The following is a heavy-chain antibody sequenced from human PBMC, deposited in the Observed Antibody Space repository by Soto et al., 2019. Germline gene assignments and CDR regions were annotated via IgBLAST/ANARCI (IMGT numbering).Heavy chain of an antibody. V-gene: IGHV1-2*04. CDR1: GYTFTGYY. Sequence: SVKVSCKASGYTFTGYYMHWVRQAPGQGLEWMGWINPNSGGTNYAQKFQGWVTMTRDTSISTAYMELSRLRSDDTAVYYCARGGSSGWYTAFDIWGQGTMVTVSS. CDR3: ARGGSSGWYTAFDI. CDR2: INPNSGGT. D-gene: IGHD6-19*01. J-gene: IGHJ3*02.